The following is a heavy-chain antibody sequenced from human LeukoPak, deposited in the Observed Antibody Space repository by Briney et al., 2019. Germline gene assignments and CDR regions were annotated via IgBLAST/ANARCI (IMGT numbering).Heavy chain of an antibody. CDR2: ISSNGGST. V-gene: IGHV3-64*04. CDR3: ARDRASHFDY. J-gene: IGHJ4*02. Sequence: PGGSLRLSCSASGFTFSSYAMHWVRQAPGKGLEYVSAISSNGGSTYYADSVKGRFTISRDNSKNTLYLQMNSLRAEDTAVYYCARDRASHFDYWGQGTLVTVSS. CDR1: GFTFSSYA. D-gene: IGHD3-10*01.